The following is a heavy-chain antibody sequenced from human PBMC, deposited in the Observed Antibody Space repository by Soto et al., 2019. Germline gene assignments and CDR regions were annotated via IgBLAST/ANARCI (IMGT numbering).Heavy chain of an antibody. CDR1: ACSISGYY. CDR2: AYYGGNT. J-gene: IGHJ3*01. D-gene: IGHD5-12*01. CDR3: AKHLSAWLRLEAFDV. V-gene: IGHV4-59*08. Sequence: SGCLSLTFTVCACSISGYYWSWIRQPPGKGLEWIGYAYYGGNTNYNPSLKSRVSISVDTSKSQFALKLNSVTVADTAVYYCAKHLSAWLRLEAFDVWGRGTMVTVSS.